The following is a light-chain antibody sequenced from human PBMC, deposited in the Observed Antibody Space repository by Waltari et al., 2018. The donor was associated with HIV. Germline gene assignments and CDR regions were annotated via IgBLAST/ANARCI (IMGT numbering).Light chain of an antibody. CDR1: TADILNHHS. CDR3: TSSMPGGALL. CDR2: DAD. Sequence: QSALTQPASVSGSPGQTIPISCSTSTADILNHHSISWFRHPPTHPPPLIHLDADIRPSGSPFRFSGSKTDTTASLTISGLQVEDEGDYYCTSSMPGGALLFGGGTKVTVL. V-gene: IGLV2-14*01. J-gene: IGLJ3*02.